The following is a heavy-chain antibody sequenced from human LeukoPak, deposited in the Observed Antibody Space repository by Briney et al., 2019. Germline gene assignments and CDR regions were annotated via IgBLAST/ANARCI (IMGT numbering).Heavy chain of an antibody. V-gene: IGHV3-66*01. CDR3: AREGGLGNQYYFDY. CDR1: GFTVSSNY. D-gene: IGHD3/OR15-3a*01. CDR2: IYSGGST. Sequence: GGSLRLSCAASGFTVSSNYMSWVRQAPGKGLEWVSVIYSGGSTYYADSVKGRFTISRDNSKNTLYLQMNSLRAEDTAVYYCAREGGLGNQYYFDYWGQGTLVTVSS. J-gene: IGHJ4*02.